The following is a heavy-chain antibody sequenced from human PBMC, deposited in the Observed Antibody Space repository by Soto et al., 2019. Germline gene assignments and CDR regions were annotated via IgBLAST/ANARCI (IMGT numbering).Heavy chain of an antibody. Sequence: PSETLSLTCAVSGGSISSSNWWSWVRQPPGKGLEWIGEIYHRGTTNYNPSLKSRVTMSVDMSKNQFSLNLTSVTAADTAVYFCARGVSPDYWGQGTLVTVSS. CDR1: GGSISSSNW. J-gene: IGHJ4*02. V-gene: IGHV4-4*02. CDR2: IYHRGTT. CDR3: ARGVSPDY.